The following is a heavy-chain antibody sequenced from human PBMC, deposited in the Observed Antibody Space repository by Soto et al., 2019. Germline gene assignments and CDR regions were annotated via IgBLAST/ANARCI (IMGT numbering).Heavy chain of an antibody. V-gene: IGHV3-21*01. D-gene: IGHD2-8*01. CDR2: ISGPSIYI. Sequence: EVQLVESGGGLVKPGGSLRLSCVASGFTFSGYSINWVRQAPGKGLEWVSYISGPSIYIYYADSVKGRFTISRDNAKSAVYLQMNSLRAADTVVYYCARGFRNGFNVWGQGTTVSVSS. J-gene: IGHJ6*02. CDR3: ARGFRNGFNV. CDR1: GFTFSGYS.